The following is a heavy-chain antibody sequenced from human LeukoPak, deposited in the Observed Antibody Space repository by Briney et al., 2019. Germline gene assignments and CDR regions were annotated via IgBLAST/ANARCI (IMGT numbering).Heavy chain of an antibody. CDR2: ISYDGSNK. D-gene: IGHD5-18*01. J-gene: IGHJ4*02. CDR3: ARDRSQRAYSYGPDGE. CDR1: GFTFSSYA. Sequence: GGSLRLSCAASGFTFSSYAMHWVRQAPGKGLEWAAVISYDGSNKFYADSVKGRFTISRDNSKNTLFLQMNSLRAEDAAVYYCARDRSQRAYSYGPDGEWGQGTLVTVSS. V-gene: IGHV3-30*01.